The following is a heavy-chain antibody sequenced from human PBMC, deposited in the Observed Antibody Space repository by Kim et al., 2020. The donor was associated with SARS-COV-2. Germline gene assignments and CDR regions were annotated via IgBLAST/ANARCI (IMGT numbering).Heavy chain of an antibody. CDR3: ASLSTARDGSHYFYGMDV. J-gene: IGHJ6*02. CDR2: VYYTGTT. D-gene: IGHD3-10*01. Sequence: SETLSLTCTVSGTSISSGSHYWNWIRHHPGKGLEWIGNVYYTGTTNYNPSLKSRLTISVDTSKNQVSLNLSSVTAADTAVYFCASLSTARDGSHYFYGMDVWGPGTSVTVSS. V-gene: IGHV4-31*03. CDR1: GTSISSGSHY.